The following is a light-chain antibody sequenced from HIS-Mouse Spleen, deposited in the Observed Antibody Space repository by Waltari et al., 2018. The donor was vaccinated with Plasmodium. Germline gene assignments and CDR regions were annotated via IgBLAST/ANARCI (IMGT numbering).Light chain of an antibody. CDR1: HIGRKN. CDR2: RDS. CDR3: QVWDSSTVV. J-gene: IGLJ2*01. Sequence: SYELTQPLSVSVALGPTARITRGGNHIGRKNVHWYQQKPGQAPVLVIYRDSNRPSGIPERFSGSNSGNTATLTISRAQAGDEADYYCQVWDSSTVVFGGGTKLTVL. V-gene: IGLV3-9*01.